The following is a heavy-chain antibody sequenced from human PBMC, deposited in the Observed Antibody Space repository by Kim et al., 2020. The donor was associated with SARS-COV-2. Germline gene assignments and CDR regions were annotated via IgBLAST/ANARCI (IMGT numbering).Heavy chain of an antibody. D-gene: IGHD1-26*01. V-gene: IGHV4-39*01. CDR1: GGSISSSSYY. Sequence: SETLSLTCTVSGGSISSSSYYWGWIRQPPGKGLEWIGSIYYSGSTYYNPSLKSRVTISVDTSKNQFSLKLSSVTAADTAVYYCARPVVGAPRLYYYGMDGCGQGTTVTVSS. CDR3: ARPVVGAPRLYYYGMDG. CDR2: IYYSGST. J-gene: IGHJ6*02.